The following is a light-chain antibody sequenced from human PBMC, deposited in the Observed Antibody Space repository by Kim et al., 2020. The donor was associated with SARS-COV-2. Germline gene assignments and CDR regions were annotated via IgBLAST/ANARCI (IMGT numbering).Light chain of an antibody. CDR3: AAWDDSLSGVV. V-gene: IGLV1-44*01. CDR1: RSNIGNNV. CDR2: SND. Sequence: QSVLTQPPSASGTPGQRVTISCSGSRSNIGNNVVNWYQQVPGTAPKLLIYSNDHRPSGVPDRFSGSKSGTSASLAISGLQSEDEADYYCAAWDDSLSGVVFGGGTKVTVL. J-gene: IGLJ2*01.